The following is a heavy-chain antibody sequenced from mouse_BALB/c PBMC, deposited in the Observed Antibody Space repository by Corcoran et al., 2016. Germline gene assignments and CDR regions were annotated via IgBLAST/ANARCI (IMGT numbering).Heavy chain of an antibody. J-gene: IGHJ2*01. CDR3: ATGDY. CDR2: IFPGSGNT. Sequence: QVQLQQSGPELVKPGASVKISCKASGYRFTSYYIHWVKQRPGQGLEGIGWIFPGSGNTKYNEKFKGKATLTADTSSSTAYMQLSSLTSEDSAVYCCATGDYWGQGTTLTVSS. D-gene: IGHD4-1*01. CDR1: GYRFTSYY. V-gene: IGHV1-66*01.